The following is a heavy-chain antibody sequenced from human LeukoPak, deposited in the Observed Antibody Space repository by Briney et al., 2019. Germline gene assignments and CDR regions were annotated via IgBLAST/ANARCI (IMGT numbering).Heavy chain of an antibody. CDR1: GFTFSSYW. Sequence: PGGSLRLSCAASGFTFSSYWMHWVRQAPGKGLAWVPRINSDESGTSYADSVRGRFTISRDNAKNTLFLQMNSLRAEDPAVYYCARVSPNTVTTLQYFDYWGQGTLVTVSS. CDR2: INSDESGT. CDR3: ARVSPNTVTTLQYFDY. J-gene: IGHJ4*02. V-gene: IGHV3-74*01. D-gene: IGHD4-17*01.